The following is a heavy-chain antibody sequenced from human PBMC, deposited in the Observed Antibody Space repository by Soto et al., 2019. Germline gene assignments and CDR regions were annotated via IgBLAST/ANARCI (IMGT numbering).Heavy chain of an antibody. CDR2: INHSGST. CDR3: ARCGTKLRALDI. Sequence: SETLSLTCAVYGGSFSGYYWSWIRQPPGKGLEWIGEINHSGSTNYNPSLKSRVTISVDTSKNQFSLKLSSVTAADTAVYYCARCGTKLRALDIWGQGTMVTVSS. D-gene: IGHD1-26*01. CDR1: GGSFSGYY. J-gene: IGHJ3*02. V-gene: IGHV4-34*01.